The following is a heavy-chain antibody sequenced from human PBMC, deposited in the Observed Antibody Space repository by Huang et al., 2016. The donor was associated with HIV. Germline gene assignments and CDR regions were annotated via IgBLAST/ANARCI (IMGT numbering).Heavy chain of an antibody. CDR2: VRFDGSNE. V-gene: IGHV3-30*02. J-gene: IGHJ4*02. Sequence: QPQLVESGGGVVQRGGSLRLSGAASEFNFHVYGMHWLRQAPGRGLEWVECVRFDGSNEYYIDAVKGRFTISRDNSKKRLFLEMDNLRPDDTAVYFCARDSRWGIVATTLSYFDYWGQGTLVTVSS. CDR3: ARDSRWGIVATTLSYFDY. CDR1: EFNFHVYG. D-gene: IGHD5-12*01.